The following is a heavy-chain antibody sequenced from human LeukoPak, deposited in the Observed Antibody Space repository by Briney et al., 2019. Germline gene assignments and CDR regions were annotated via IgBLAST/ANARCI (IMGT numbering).Heavy chain of an antibody. V-gene: IGHV3-23*01. CDR2: ISGSGDNT. Sequence: GGSLRLSCAASGFTFSSYAMNWVRQAPGKGLEWVSGISGSGDNTYYADSVKGRFTISRDNSKNTLYLQMNSLRADDTAVYYCAKGGLVHRFDPWGQGTLVTVPS. CDR1: GFTFSSYA. J-gene: IGHJ5*02. CDR3: AKGGLVHRFDP.